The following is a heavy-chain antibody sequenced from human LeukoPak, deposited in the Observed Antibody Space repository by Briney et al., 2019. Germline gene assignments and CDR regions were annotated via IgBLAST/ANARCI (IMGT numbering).Heavy chain of an antibody. Sequence: SETLSLTRAVYGGSFSGYYWSWIRQPPGKGLEWIGEINHSGSTNYNPSLKSRVTISVDTSKNQFSLKLSSVTAADTAVYYCASRRLWFGELLSHFDYWGQGTLVTVSS. J-gene: IGHJ4*02. V-gene: IGHV4-34*01. CDR1: GGSFSGYY. CDR3: ASRRLWFGELLSHFDY. D-gene: IGHD3-10*01. CDR2: INHSGST.